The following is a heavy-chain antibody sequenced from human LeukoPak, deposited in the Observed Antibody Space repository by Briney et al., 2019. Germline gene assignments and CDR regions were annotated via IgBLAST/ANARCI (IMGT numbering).Heavy chain of an antibody. CDR3: ARTLRTTVNWYFDL. Sequence: PGGSLRLSCAASGFTFSDYYMTWIRQPPGKGLEWISYITTSSSDTNYADSVRGRFTISRDNAKNSLYLQMNNLRAEDTAVYYCARTLRTTVNWYFDLWAVAPWSLSPQ. D-gene: IGHD4-17*01. V-gene: IGHV3-11*06. CDR2: ITTSSSDT. CDR1: GFTFSDYY. J-gene: IGHJ2*01.